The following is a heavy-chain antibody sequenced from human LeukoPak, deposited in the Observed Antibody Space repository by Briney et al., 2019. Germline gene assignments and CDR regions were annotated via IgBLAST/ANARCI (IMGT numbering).Heavy chain of an antibody. Sequence: SVKVSCKASGGTFSSYAISWVRQAPVQGLEWMGGIIPIFGTANYAQEFQGRVTITADKSTSTDYMELSSLRSDDTAVYYCARGHYGDSYFDYWGQGTLVTVSS. CDR3: ARGHYGDSYFDY. CDR1: GGTFSSYA. D-gene: IGHD4-17*01. CDR2: IIPIFGTA. V-gene: IGHV1-69*06. J-gene: IGHJ4*02.